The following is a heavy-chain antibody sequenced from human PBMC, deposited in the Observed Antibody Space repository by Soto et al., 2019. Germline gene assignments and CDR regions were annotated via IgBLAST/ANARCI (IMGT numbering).Heavy chain of an antibody. Sequence: SETLSLTCAVYGGSFSGYYWSWIRQPPGKGLEWIGEINHSGSTNYNPSRKSRVTISVDTSKNQFSLKLSSVTAADTAVYYCARGRYCSSTSCYIVYYYGMDVWGQGTTVTVSS. CDR2: INHSGST. J-gene: IGHJ6*02. D-gene: IGHD2-2*02. CDR3: ARGRYCSSTSCYIVYYYGMDV. CDR1: GGSFSGYY. V-gene: IGHV4-34*01.